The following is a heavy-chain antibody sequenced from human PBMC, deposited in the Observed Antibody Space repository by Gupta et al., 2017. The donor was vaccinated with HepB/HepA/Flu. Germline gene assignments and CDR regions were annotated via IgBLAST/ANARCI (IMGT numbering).Heavy chain of an antibody. D-gene: IGHD5-12*01. J-gene: IGHJ6*02. Sequence: QVQLVQSGAELKKPGASVKVSCKASGYTFTNLDINWVRQAPGQGPEWMGWMSPNNGNTGYAQKFQDRVTMTRDTSISTAYMELSSLTAEDKAIYYCARGVDAGVDVWGQGTTVLVSS. CDR2: MSPNNGNT. CDR3: ARGVDAGVDV. CDR1: GYTFTNLD. V-gene: IGHV1-8*01.